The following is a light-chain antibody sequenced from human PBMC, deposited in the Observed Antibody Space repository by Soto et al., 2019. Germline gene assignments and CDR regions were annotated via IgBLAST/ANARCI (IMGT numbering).Light chain of an antibody. CDR2: EVS. J-gene: IGLJ2*01. Sequence: QSALTQPPSASGSPGQSVTISCTGTSTDVGGYHYVSWYQHHPGKAPQLILYEVSQRPSGVPDRFSGSKSGNTASLTVSGLQVEDEAYYYCSSFTGGNNFGVFGGGTKLTVL. CDR1: STDVGGYHY. CDR3: SSFTGGNNFGV. V-gene: IGLV2-8*01.